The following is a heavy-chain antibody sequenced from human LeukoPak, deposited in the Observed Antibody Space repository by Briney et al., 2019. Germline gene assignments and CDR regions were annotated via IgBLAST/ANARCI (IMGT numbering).Heavy chain of an antibody. CDR3: AREVLYCSSTSCSYYYYYYMDV. CDR1: GGSISSGSYY. J-gene: IGHJ6*03. CDR2: IYTSGST. V-gene: IGHV4-61*02. Sequence: SETLSLTCTVSGGSISSGSYYWSWLRQPAGKGLEWIGRIYTSGSTNYNPSLKSRVTISVDTSKNQFSLKLSSVTAADTAVYYCAREVLYCSSTSCSYYYYYYMDVWGKGTTVTISS. D-gene: IGHD2-2*01.